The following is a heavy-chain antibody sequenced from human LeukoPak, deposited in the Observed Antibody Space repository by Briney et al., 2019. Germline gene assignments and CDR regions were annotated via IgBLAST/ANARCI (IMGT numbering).Heavy chain of an antibody. Sequence: SETLSLTCAVYGGSFSGCYWSWIRQPPGKGLEWIGEINHSGSTNYNSSLKSRVTISVDTSKNQFSLKLSSVTAADTAVYYCARGGRRSVITVVVVSAKHWFDPWGQGTLVTVSS. J-gene: IGHJ5*02. V-gene: IGHV4-34*01. CDR3: ARGGRRSVITVVVVSAKHWFDP. D-gene: IGHD2-15*01. CDR1: GGSFSGCY. CDR2: INHSGST.